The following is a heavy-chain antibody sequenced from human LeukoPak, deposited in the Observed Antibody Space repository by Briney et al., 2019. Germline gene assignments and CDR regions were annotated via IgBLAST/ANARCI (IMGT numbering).Heavy chain of an antibody. J-gene: IGHJ6*02. V-gene: IGHV4-59*01. Sequence: SETLSLTCTVSGGSICSYYWSWIRQPPGKGLEWIGYIYYSGSTNHNPCLKSRVTISVDTSKNQFSLKLSSVTAADTAVYYCAREFGGGMDVWGQGTTVTVSS. CDR2: IYYSGST. CDR1: GGSICSYY. D-gene: IGHD3-10*01. CDR3: AREFGGGMDV.